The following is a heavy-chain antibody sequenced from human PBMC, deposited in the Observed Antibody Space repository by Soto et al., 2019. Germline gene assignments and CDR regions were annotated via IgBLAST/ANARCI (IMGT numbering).Heavy chain of an antibody. CDR2: ISYDGSNK. CDR3: AKDLGQLAFDY. CDR1: GFTFSSYG. D-gene: IGHD6-6*01. J-gene: IGHJ4*02. V-gene: IGHV3-30*18. Sequence: QVQLVESGGGVVQPGRSLRLSCAASGFTFSSYGMHWVRQAPGKGLEWVAVISYDGSNKYYADSVKGRFTISRDNSKNTLYLQMNSLRAEDTAVYYCAKDLGQLAFDYGGQGTLVTVSS.